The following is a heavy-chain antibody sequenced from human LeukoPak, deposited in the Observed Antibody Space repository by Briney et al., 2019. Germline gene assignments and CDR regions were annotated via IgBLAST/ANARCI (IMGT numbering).Heavy chain of an antibody. CDR2: IYHSGST. V-gene: IGHV4-38-2*01. J-gene: IGHJ2*01. Sequence: SETLSLTCAVSGYSISSGYYWAWIRQPPGKGLEWTGSIYHSGSTDYNTSLKSRVTISIDTSKNQFSLKLSSVTAADTAVYYCARHGGFYDFWSAITKYYFDLWGRGTLVTVSS. D-gene: IGHD3-3*01. CDR1: GYSISSGYY. CDR3: ARHGGFYDFWSAITKYYFDL.